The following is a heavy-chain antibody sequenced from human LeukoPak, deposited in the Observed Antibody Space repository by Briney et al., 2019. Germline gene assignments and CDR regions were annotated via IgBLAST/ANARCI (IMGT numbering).Heavy chain of an antibody. D-gene: IGHD2-15*01. Sequence: GGSLRLSCAASGFTFSSYAMSWVRQAPGKGLEWVSAISGSGGSTYYADSVKGRFTISRDNSKNTLYLQMNSLRAEDTAVYYCARDQDVVVLLGIIAYDAFDLWGQGTMVTVSS. V-gene: IGHV3-23*01. J-gene: IGHJ3*01. CDR3: ARDQDVVVLLGIIAYDAFDL. CDR2: ISGSGGST. CDR1: GFTFSSYA.